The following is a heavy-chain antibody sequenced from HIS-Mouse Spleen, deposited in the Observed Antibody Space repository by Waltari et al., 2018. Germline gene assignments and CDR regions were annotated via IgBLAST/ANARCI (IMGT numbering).Heavy chain of an antibody. D-gene: IGHD6-19*01. Sequence: QVQLVESGGGVVQPGGSLRLSCAASGLTFSSYGLDWVRQAPGKGLEWVAVISYDGSNKYYADSVKGRFTISRDNPKNTLYLQMNSLRAEDTAVYYCAKASSGWLDYWGQGTLVTVSS. CDR3: AKASSGWLDY. CDR2: ISYDGSNK. J-gene: IGHJ4*02. CDR1: GLTFSSYG. V-gene: IGHV3-30*18.